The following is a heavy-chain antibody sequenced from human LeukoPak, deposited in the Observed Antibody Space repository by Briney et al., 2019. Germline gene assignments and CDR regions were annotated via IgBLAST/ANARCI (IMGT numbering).Heavy chain of an antibody. CDR3: ARVSTNCFDY. V-gene: IGHV3-48*03. J-gene: IGHJ4*02. D-gene: IGHD5/OR15-5a*01. CDR2: ISSDGNSI. CDR1: AFTFSFYE. Sequence: PGGSLRFSCAASAFTFSFYEMSWVRQAPEMGLEWVAYISSDGNSIHYADSVKGRFTISRDNAKESLFLHINSLRAEDTAIYYCARVSTNCFDYWGEGALVTVSS.